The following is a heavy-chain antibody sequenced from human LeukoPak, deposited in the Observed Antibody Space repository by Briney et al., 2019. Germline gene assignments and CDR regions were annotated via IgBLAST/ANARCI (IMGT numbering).Heavy chain of an antibody. CDR2: IKQDGGEK. CDR1: GFTFSSYW. D-gene: IGHD1-1*01. Sequence: GGSLRLSCAASGFTFSSYWMSWVRQAPGKGLEWVANIKQDGGEKYYVDSVKGRFTISRDNAKNSLYLQMNRLRAEDTAVYYCARERQLERLAFGKEGSAFDYWGQGTLVTVSS. V-gene: IGHV3-7*01. J-gene: IGHJ4*02. CDR3: ARERQLERLAFGKEGSAFDY.